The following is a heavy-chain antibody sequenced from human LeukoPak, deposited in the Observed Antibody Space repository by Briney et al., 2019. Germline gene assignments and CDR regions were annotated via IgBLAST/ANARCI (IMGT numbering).Heavy chain of an antibody. J-gene: IGHJ4*02. CDR3: ARDLSDGGSYGLDY. CDR1: GGSISPYY. D-gene: IGHD5-18*01. Sequence: SETLSLTCTVSGGSISPYYWSWIRQPPGKGLEWIGYIYYSGSTNYNPSLKSRVTISVDKSKNQFSLKLSSVTAADTAVYYCARDLSDGGSYGLDYWGQGTLVTVSS. CDR2: IYYSGST. V-gene: IGHV4-59*12.